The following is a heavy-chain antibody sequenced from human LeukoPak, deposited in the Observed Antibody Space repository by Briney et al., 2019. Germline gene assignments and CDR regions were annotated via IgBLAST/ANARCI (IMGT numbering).Heavy chain of an antibody. CDR1: GFTFSNAW. Sequence: GSLILSCAASGFTFSNAWMSWVRRAPGKGLEWVSAISGSGGSTYYADSVRGRFTISRDNSKSTLYLQMNSLRAEDTAVYYCAKCGLDIVVVPAAEFDYWGQGTLVAVSS. D-gene: IGHD2-2*03. J-gene: IGHJ4*02. CDR3: AKCGLDIVVVPAAEFDY. CDR2: ISGSGGST. V-gene: IGHV3-23*01.